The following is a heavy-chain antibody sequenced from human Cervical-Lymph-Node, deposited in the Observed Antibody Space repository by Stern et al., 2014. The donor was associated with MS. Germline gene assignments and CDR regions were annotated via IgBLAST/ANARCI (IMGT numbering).Heavy chain of an antibody. D-gene: IGHD2-15*01. CDR2: IIPMYDTT. Sequence: VQLVQSGAVVKKPGSSVKVSCKASGGTFSNYAVIWVRQAPGQGLEWMGGIIPMYDTTTEVQKFQGRVRITADKYTGTAYLEVSGLRPEDTALYFCASNLLGYCSGGYCYSDNWGQGTLVTVSS. V-gene: IGHV1-69*06. CDR3: ASNLLGYCSGGYCYSDN. CDR1: GGTFSNYA. J-gene: IGHJ4*02.